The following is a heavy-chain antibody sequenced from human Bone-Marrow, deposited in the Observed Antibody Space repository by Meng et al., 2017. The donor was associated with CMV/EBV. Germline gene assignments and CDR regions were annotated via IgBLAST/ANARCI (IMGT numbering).Heavy chain of an antibody. CDR3: AKLSGSGTTSSGYHYAFDS. D-gene: IGHD3-22*01. CDR1: GVSINSGDYY. Sequence: QGPLQELGPGMGKPSQTLPLPCSVPGVSINSGDYYWSWLRQPPGKGLEWIGYIYYSGSTYYNPSLESRLTISVDTSKNQFSLNLSSVTAADTAVYFCAKLSGSGTTSSGYHYAFDSWGQGTLVTVSS. J-gene: IGHJ4*02. V-gene: IGHV4-30-4*08. CDR2: IYYSGST.